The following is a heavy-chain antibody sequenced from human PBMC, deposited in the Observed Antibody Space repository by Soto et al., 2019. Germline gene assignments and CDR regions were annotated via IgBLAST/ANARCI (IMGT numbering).Heavy chain of an antibody. J-gene: IGHJ4*02. CDR1: SDSISSYY. D-gene: IGHD6-13*01. V-gene: IGHV4-59*01. CDR2: ISYSGST. Sequence: SETLSLTCTVSSDSISSYYWSWIRQPPGKRLEWIGYISYSGSTDYNPSLKSRVTISGDTSKNQFSLKVSSVTAADTAVYYCARGNSWQLPFDYCGQRTLVTVSS. CDR3: ARGNSWQLPFDY.